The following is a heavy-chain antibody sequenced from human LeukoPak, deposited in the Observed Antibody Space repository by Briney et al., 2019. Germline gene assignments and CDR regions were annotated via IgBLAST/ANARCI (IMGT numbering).Heavy chain of an antibody. D-gene: IGHD3-22*01. CDR3: AKARDYYDSSGYYHY. CDR1: GFTFSSYA. Sequence: PGGSLRLSCAASGFTFSSYAMSWVRQAPGKGLEWVSAISGSGGSTYYADSVKGRFTISRDNSKNTLYLQMNSLRAEDTAVYYCAKARDYYDSSGYYHYWGQGTLVTVSS. V-gene: IGHV3-23*01. CDR2: ISGSGGST. J-gene: IGHJ4*02.